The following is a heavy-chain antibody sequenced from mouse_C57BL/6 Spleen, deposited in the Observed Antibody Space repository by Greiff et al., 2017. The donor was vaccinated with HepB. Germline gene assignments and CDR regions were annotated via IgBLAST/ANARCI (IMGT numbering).Heavy chain of an antibody. Sequence: QVQLQQPGAELVKPGASVKLSCKASGYTFTSYWMQWVKQRPGQGLEWIGEIDPSDSYTNYNQKFKGKATLTVDTSSSTAYMQLSSLTSEDSAVYYCGIYDGSWFAYWGQGTLVTVSA. CDR2: IDPSDSYT. J-gene: IGHJ3*01. V-gene: IGHV1-50*01. CDR3: GIYDGSWFAY. CDR1: GYTFTSYW. D-gene: IGHD2-3*01.